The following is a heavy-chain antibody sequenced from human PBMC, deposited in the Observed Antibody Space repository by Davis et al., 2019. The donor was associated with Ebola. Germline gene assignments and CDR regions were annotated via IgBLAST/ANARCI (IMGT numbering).Heavy chain of an antibody. D-gene: IGHD3-3*01. CDR1: GFTFSSYS. J-gene: IGHJ5*02. CDR3: AGLTYYDFWSGSSP. CDR2: ISSSGSTI. Sequence: GESLKISCAASGFTFSSYSMNWVRQAPGKGLEWVSYISSSGSTIYYADSVKGRFTISRDNAKNSLYLQMNSLRAEDTAVYYCAGLTYYDFWSGSSPWGQGSLVTVSS. V-gene: IGHV3-48*04.